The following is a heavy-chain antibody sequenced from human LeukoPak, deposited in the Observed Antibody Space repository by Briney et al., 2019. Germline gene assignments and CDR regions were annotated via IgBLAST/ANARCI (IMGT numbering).Heavy chain of an antibody. CDR2: ITGSGGNT. CDR3: AKWGDYDVLTGYYVSDY. V-gene: IGHV3-23*01. CDR1: GFTFSNYA. J-gene: IGHJ4*02. Sequence: GASLRLSCAASGFTFSNYAMSWVRQAPGKGLEWVSAITGSGGNTYYADSVKGRFTISRDNSKNTVFLQMNSLRAEDTAVYYCAKWGDYDVLTGYYVSDYWGREPWSPSPQ. D-gene: IGHD3-9*01.